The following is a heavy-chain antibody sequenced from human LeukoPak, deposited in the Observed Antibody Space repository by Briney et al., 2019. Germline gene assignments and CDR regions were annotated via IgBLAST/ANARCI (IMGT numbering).Heavy chain of an antibody. CDR2: LYPGDSDT. D-gene: IGHD4-17*01. CDR3: ARLGDLYGDYGIHDY. V-gene: IGHV5-51*01. CDR1: GYNFTSHW. Sequence: GESLKISCEGSGYNFTSHWIGWVRRMPGKGLEWMGILYPGDSDTRYSPSFQGQVTISADKSISTAYLQWSSLKASDTAMYYCARLGDLYGDYGIHDYWGQGTLVTVSS. J-gene: IGHJ4*02.